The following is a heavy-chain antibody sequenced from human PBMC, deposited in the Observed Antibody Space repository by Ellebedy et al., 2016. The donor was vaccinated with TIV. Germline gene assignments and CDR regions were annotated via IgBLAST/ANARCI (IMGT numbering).Heavy chain of an antibody. D-gene: IGHD1-26*01. Sequence: GGSLRLXXAASGFTFNTYSMNWVRQAPGKGLEWVAFIRSSINSISYADSVKGRFTISRDDAENSLYLQMNSLRDEDTALYYCARGGAGFDSMNRELSFDSWGQGTQVTVSS. CDR3: ARGGAGFDSMNRELSFDS. CDR2: IRSSINSI. J-gene: IGHJ4*02. V-gene: IGHV3-48*02. CDR1: GFTFNTYS.